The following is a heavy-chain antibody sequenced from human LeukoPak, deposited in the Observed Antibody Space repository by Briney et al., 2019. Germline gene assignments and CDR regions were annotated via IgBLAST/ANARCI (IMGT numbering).Heavy chain of an antibody. CDR1: GYTFTGYY. CDR2: INHNSGGT. V-gene: IGHV1-2*02. D-gene: IGHD5-12*01. Sequence: ASVKVSCKASGYTFTGYYMHWVRQAPGQGLEWMGWINHNSGGTNYAQKFQGRVTMTRDTSISTAYMELSRLRSDDTAVYYCARGLIVAPRHAFDIWGQGTMVTVSS. J-gene: IGHJ3*02. CDR3: ARGLIVAPRHAFDI.